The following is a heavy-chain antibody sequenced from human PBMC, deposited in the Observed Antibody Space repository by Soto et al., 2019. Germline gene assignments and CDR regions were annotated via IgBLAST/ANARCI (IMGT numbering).Heavy chain of an antibody. CDR3: AKVNTVTSPFDY. CDR1: GFTFSSYA. CDR2: ISGSGGST. Sequence: EVQLLESGGGLVQPGGSLRLSYAASGFTFSSYALSWVRQAPGKRLEWVSAISGSGGSTYYADSVKGQFTISRDNSKNTLYLQMNSLRAEDTAVYYCAKVNTVTSPFDYWGQGTLVTVSS. V-gene: IGHV3-23*01. J-gene: IGHJ4*02. D-gene: IGHD4-17*01.